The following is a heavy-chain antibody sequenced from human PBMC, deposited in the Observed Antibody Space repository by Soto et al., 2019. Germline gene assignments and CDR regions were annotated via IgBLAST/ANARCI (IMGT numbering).Heavy chain of an antibody. V-gene: IGHV2-26*01. J-gene: IGHJ6*02. CDR2: IFSDNER. CDR1: GFSLTTGKMG. CDR3: ARMKVDSYQFYYAMDV. Sequence: SGPTLVNPTETLTLTCTVSGFSLTTGKMGVSWIRQPPGKALEWLAQIFSDNERSYSTSLQGRLTISKDTSGSQVVLSMTNVDPVDTATYYCARMKVDSYQFYYAMDVWGQGATVTVSS. D-gene: IGHD3-9*01.